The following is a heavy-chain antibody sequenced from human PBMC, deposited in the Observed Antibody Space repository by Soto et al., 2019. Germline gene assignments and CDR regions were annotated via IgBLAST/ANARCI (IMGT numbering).Heavy chain of an antibody. CDR3: ARNLGSAAGWSFDV. Sequence: SETLSLTCTVSGGSMSAYFWTWIRQPAGKRLEWIGRKPIGGSTDYNPSLKGRASMSVDTSKNQFSLSLISVTAADTALYYCARNLGSAAGWSFDVWGKGILVTVSS. V-gene: IGHV4-4*07. D-gene: IGHD6-19*01. J-gene: IGHJ4*02. CDR2: KPIGGST. CDR1: GGSMSAYF.